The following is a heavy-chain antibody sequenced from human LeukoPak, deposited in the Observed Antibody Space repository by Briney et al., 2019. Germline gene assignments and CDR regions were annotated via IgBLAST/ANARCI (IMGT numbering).Heavy chain of an antibody. CDR3: ARSAYSSGWYAFDY. V-gene: IGHV1-69*01. Sequence: ASVKVSCKASGGTFSSYAISWVRQAPGQGLEWMGGIIPIFGTASYAKKFQGRVTSTADDSTSTAYWELSSLRSENTAVYYGARSAYSSGWYAFDYCGEGTLVTVSS. CDR1: GGTFSSYA. CDR2: IIPIFGTA. D-gene: IGHD6-19*01. J-gene: IGHJ4*02.